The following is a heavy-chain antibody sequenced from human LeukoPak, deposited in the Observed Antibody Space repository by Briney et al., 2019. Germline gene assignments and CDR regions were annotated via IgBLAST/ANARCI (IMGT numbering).Heavy chain of an antibody. V-gene: IGHV4-59*01. CDR1: GGSISSYY. CDR3: ARELRYDNSDSGAF. Sequence: SETLSLTCTVSGGSISSYYWSWIRQPPGKGLEWIGYIYYSGSTNYNPSLKSRVTISVDTSKNQFSLKLSSVTAADTAVYYCARELRYDNSDSGAFWGQGTVVTVSS. D-gene: IGHD3-22*01. CDR2: IYYSGST. J-gene: IGHJ3*01.